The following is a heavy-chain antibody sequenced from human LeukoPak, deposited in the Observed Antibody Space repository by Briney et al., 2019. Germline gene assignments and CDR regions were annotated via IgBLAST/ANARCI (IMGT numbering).Heavy chain of an antibody. V-gene: IGHV3-74*01. J-gene: IGHJ5*02. Sequence: QPGGSLRLSCAASGFTFSSYWMHWVRQAPGKGLVWVSRINSDGSSTSYADSVKGRFTISRDNAKNTLYLQMNSLRAEDMAVYYCARDAPYYDSSGYSPTNNWFDPWGQGTLVTVSS. CDR1: GFTFSSYW. CDR2: INSDGSST. D-gene: IGHD3-22*01. CDR3: ARDAPYYDSSGYSPTNNWFDP.